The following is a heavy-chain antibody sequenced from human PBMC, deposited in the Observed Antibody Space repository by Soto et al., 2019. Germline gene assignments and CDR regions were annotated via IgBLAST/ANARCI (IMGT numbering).Heavy chain of an antibody. Sequence: QVQLVQSGAEVKKPGASVKVSCKASGYTFTSYGISWVRQAPGQGLEWMGWISAYNGNTNYAQKLQGRVTMTTDTTTSTAYMELRSLTSDNTPVYYGAREYYDGSGPWYWGKGTLVTVSS. V-gene: IGHV1-18*01. CDR3: AREYYDGSGPWY. J-gene: IGHJ4*02. D-gene: IGHD3-10*01. CDR2: ISAYNGNT. CDR1: GYTFTSYG.